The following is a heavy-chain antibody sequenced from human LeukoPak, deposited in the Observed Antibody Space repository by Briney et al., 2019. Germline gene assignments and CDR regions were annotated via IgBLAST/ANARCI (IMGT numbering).Heavy chain of an antibody. J-gene: IGHJ4*02. D-gene: IGHD3-22*01. CDR1: GFTVSSTY. CDR3: ARGQYYYDSSGYAYFDY. CDR2: IYSGGST. Sequence: PGGSLRLSCAASGFTVSSTYMSWVRQAPGKGLEWVSVIYSGGSTYYADSVKGRFTISRDNSKNTLYLQMNSLRVEDTAVYYCARGQYYYDSSGYAYFDYWGQGTLVTVSS. V-gene: IGHV3-66*01.